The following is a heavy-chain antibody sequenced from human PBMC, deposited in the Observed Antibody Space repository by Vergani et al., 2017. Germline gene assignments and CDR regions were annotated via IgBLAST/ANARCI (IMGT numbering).Heavy chain of an antibody. CDR1: GGSISSGGYY. V-gene: IGHV4-31*03. D-gene: IGHD3-10*01. CDR3: ARGDELKVYYYYYMDV. J-gene: IGHJ6*03. Sequence: QVQLQESGPGLVKPSQTLSLTCTVSGGSISSGGYYWSWIRQHPGEGLEWIGYIYYSWSTYYDPSLKSRVTISVDTSKNQFSLKLSSVTAAVRAVYYCARGDELKVYYYYYMDVWGKGTTVTVSS. CDR2: IYYSWST.